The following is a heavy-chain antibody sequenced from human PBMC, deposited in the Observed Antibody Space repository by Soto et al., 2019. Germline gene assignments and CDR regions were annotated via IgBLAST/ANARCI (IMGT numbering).Heavy chain of an antibody. CDR2: IYYSGST. CDR1: GGSISSGGYY. V-gene: IGHV4-31*03. D-gene: IGHD3-9*01. CDR3: ARDNGDYDILTGSYYFDY. J-gene: IGHJ4*02. Sequence: TSETLALACTVCGGSISSGGYYWSWIRQHPGKGLEWIGYIYYSGSTYYNPSLKSRVTISVDTSKNQFSLKLSSVTAADTAVYYCARDNGDYDILTGSYYFDYWGQGTLVTVSS.